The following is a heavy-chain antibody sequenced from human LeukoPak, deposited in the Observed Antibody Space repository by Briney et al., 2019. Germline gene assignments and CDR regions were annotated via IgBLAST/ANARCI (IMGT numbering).Heavy chain of an antibody. Sequence: GGSLRLSCAASGFTFSSYWMHWVRQAPGKGLVWVSRINSDGSSTSYADSVKGRFTISRDNAKNTLYLQMNSLRAEDTAVYYCARDVTYYDSSGYHAYWGQGTLVTVSS. CDR2: INSDGSST. CDR3: ARDVTYYDSSGYHAY. CDR1: GFTFSSYW. V-gene: IGHV3-74*01. D-gene: IGHD3-22*01. J-gene: IGHJ4*02.